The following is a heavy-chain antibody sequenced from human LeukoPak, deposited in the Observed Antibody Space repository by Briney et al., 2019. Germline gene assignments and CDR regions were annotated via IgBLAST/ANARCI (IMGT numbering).Heavy chain of an antibody. CDR2: INPNSGGT. D-gene: IGHD6-19*01. CDR3: ARDWSSGWYAGRELVGY. V-gene: IGHV1-2*02. CDR1: GYTFTGYY. Sequence: ASVKVSCKASGYTFTGYYMHWVRQAPGQGLEWMGWINPNSGGTNYAQKFQGRVTMTRDTSISTAYMELSRLRSDDTAVYYCARDWSSGWYAGRELVGYWGQGTLVTVSS. J-gene: IGHJ4*02.